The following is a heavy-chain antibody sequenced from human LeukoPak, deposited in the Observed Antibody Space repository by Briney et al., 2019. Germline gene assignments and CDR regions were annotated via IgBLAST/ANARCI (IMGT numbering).Heavy chain of an antibody. J-gene: IGHJ5*02. CDR1: GYTFTGYY. D-gene: IGHD5-24*01. V-gene: IGHV1-2*06. CDR2: INPNSGGT. Sequence: ASVKVSCKASGYTFTGYYMHWVRQAPGQGLEWMGRINPNSGGTNYAQKFQGRVTMTRDTSISTAYMELSRLRSDDTAVYYCARGPLIKMTTLQFNWFDPWGQGTLVTVSS. CDR3: ARGPLIKMTTLQFNWFDP.